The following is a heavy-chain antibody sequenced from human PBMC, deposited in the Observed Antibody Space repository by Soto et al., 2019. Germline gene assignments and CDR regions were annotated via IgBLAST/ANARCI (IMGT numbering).Heavy chain of an antibody. V-gene: IGHV1-2*04. CDR3: ARDLGSSSGRDYYYGMDV. CDR2: INPNSGGT. D-gene: IGHD6-6*01. Sequence: WASVKVSCKASGYTFTGYYMHWVRQAPGQGLEWMGWINPNSGGTNYAQKFQGWVTMTRDTSISTAYMELSRLRSDDTAVYYCARDLGSSSGRDYYYGMDVWGQGTTVTVSS. CDR1: GYTFTGYY. J-gene: IGHJ6*02.